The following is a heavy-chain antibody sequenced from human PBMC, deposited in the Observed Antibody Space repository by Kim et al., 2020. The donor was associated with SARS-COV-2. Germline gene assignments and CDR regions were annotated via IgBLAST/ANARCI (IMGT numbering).Heavy chain of an antibody. J-gene: IGHJ4*02. Sequence: GGSLRLSCAASGFTFSSFWISWVRQAPGKGLEWVANINRDGSAEYYVESLRGRFTISRDNAKNSLYLQFNSLRAEDTAVYYCAREIPSGTLDYWGQGTLVTVSS. V-gene: IGHV3-7*01. CDR2: INRDGSAE. CDR1: GFTFSSFW. D-gene: IGHD1-26*01. CDR3: AREIPSGTLDY.